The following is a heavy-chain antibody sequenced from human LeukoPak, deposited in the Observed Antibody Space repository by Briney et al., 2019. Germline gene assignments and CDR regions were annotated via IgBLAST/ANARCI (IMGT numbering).Heavy chain of an antibody. CDR1: GFTFSSYE. CDR2: ISSSGSTI. J-gene: IGHJ5*02. Sequence: PGGSLRLSCAASGFTFSSYEMNWVRQAPGKGLEWVSYISSSGSTIYYADSVKGRFTISRDNAKNSLYLQMNSLRAEDTAVYYCARVPIAAPHFWFDPWGQGTLVTVSS. D-gene: IGHD6-6*01. V-gene: IGHV3-48*03. CDR3: ARVPIAAPHFWFDP.